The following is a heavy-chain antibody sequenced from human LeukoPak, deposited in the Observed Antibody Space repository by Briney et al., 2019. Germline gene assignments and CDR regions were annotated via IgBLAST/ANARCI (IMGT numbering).Heavy chain of an antibody. CDR3: ARDREMATIRSRGYYYYYMDV. V-gene: IGHV1-46*01. Sequence: ASVKVSCTASVYTFTSYYMHWVRQAPGQGLEWMGIINPSGGSTSYAQKFQGRVTMTRDTSTSTVYMELSSLRSEDTAVYYCARDREMATIRSRGYYYYYMDVWGKGTTVTVSS. CDR1: VYTFTSYY. CDR2: INPSGGST. J-gene: IGHJ6*03. D-gene: IGHD5-24*01.